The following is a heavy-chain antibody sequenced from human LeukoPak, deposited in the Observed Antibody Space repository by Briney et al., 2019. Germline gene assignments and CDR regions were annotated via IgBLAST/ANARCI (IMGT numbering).Heavy chain of an antibody. CDR3: AKSKEDCCGSFDP. CDR1: GFTFSSYA. D-gene: IGHD2-15*01. CDR2: ISGSATT. J-gene: IGHJ5*02. Sequence: GGSLRLSCAASGFTFSSYAMSWVRQAPGKGLEWVSAISGSATTYFADSVRGRFIISRDNSKNTLYLQMSSLRAEDTAVYYCAKSKEDCCGSFDPWGQGTLVTVSS. V-gene: IGHV3-23*01.